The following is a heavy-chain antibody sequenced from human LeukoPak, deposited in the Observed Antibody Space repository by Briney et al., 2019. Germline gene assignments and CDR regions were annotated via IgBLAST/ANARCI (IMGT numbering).Heavy chain of an antibody. Sequence: ASVKVSCKVSGYTLTELSMHWVRQAPGKGLEWMGGFNPKDGETIYAQKVQGRVTMTEDTSTDTAYMQLSSLRSEDTAVYYCATAVAHYYGSGSYYPYYFDYWGQGTLVTVSS. D-gene: IGHD3-10*01. CDR3: ATAVAHYYGSGSYYPYYFDY. V-gene: IGHV1-24*01. J-gene: IGHJ4*02. CDR1: GYTLTELS. CDR2: FNPKDGET.